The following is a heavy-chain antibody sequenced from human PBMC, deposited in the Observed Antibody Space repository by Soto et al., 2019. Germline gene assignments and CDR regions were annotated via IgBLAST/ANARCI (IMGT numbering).Heavy chain of an antibody. CDR1: GGTFSSYA. J-gene: IGHJ5*02. CDR3: ARGPPDYSHNWFDP. CDR2: IIPIFGTA. V-gene: IGHV1-69*13. D-gene: IGHD4-4*01. Sequence: EASVKVSCKASGGTFSSYAISWVRQAPGQGLEWMGGIIPIFGTANYAQKFQGRVTITADESTSTAYMELSSLRSEDTAVYYCARGPPDYSHNWFDPWGQGTLVTVSS.